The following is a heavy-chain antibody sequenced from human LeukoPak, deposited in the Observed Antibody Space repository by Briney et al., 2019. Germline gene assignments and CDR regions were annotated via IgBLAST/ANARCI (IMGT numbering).Heavy chain of an antibody. CDR3: ARDRPVAGAVAGFDY. CDR1: GGSFSGYY. Sequence: SETLSLTCAVYGGSFSGYYWSWIRQPPGKGLEWIGEINHSGSTNYNPSLKSRVTISVDTSKNQFSLKLSSVTTADTAVYYCARDRPVAGAVAGFDYWGQGTLVTVSS. CDR2: INHSGST. D-gene: IGHD6-19*01. J-gene: IGHJ4*02. V-gene: IGHV4-34*01.